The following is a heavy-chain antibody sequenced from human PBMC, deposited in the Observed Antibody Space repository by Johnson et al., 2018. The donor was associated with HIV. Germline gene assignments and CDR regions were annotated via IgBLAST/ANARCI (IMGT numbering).Heavy chain of an antibody. CDR1: GFTFSSYA. CDR3: ARGRKTVTTVRPSAFDI. J-gene: IGHJ3*02. CDR2: ISYDGSNK. Sequence: QVPLVESGGGVVQPGRSLRLSCAASGFTFSSYAMHWVRQAPGKGLEWVAVISYDGSNKYYADSVKGRFTISRDNSKNTLYLQMNSLRAEDTAVDYCARGRKTVTTVRPSAFDIWGQGTMVTVSS. V-gene: IGHV3-30-3*01. D-gene: IGHD4-17*01.